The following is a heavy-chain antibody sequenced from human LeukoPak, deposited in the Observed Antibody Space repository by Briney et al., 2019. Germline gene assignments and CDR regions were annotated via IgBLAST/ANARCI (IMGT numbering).Heavy chain of an antibody. J-gene: IGHJ4*02. CDR3: AREGYNEWNKEY. CDR2: IQENGNAK. V-gene: IGHV3-7*01. D-gene: IGHD5-24*01. Sequence: GGSLRLSCAASGFTFNAYWMTWVGQAPGKGLEWVANIQENGNAKYYVDSVKGRFTISRDNAKNSLYLQMNSLRAEDTAVYYCAREGYNEWNKEYWGQGTLVTVSS. CDR1: GFTFNAYW.